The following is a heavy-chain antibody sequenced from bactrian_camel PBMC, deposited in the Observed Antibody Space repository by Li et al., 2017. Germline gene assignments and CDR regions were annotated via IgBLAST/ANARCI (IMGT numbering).Heavy chain of an antibody. CDR3: AARRHGECYFWANNWSRATWYDH. D-gene: IGHD8*01. CDR2: ADGSVTT. CDR1: GLDVSMYC. Sequence: HVQLVESGGGSVQAGGSLRLSCVASGLDVSMYCMAWFRQAPGKEREGVAAADGSVTTTDTDSARGRFTISKDNAKNAVYLQTNNLKPDDTAMYYCAARRHGECYFWANNWSRATWYDHWGQGTQVTVS. J-gene: IGHJ4*01. V-gene: IGHV3S53*01.